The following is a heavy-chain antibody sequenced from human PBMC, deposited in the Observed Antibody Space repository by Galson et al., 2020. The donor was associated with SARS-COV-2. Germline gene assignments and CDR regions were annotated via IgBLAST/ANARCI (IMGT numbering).Heavy chain of an antibody. CDR1: GFTFSSYG. D-gene: IGHD6-13*01. CDR2: IWYEGSNK. CDR3: ARSRGDSSSWYGSLLDY. J-gene: IGHJ4*02. V-gene: IGHV3-33*01. Sequence: GGSLRLSCAASGFTFSSYGMHWVRQAPGKGLEWVAVIWYEGSNKYYADSVKGRFTISRDNSKNTLYLQMNSLRAEDTAVYYCARSRGDSSSWYGSLLDYWGQGTLVTVSS.